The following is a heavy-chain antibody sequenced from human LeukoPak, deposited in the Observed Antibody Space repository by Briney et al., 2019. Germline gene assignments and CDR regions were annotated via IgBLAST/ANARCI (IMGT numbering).Heavy chain of an antibody. D-gene: IGHD7-27*01. CDR3: ARETGDQGTDA. CDR1: GYSFTSYS. CDR2: ISGLNGDT. Sequence: GASVKVSCKASGYSFTSYSISWVRPAPAQGLEWMGWISGLNGDTNFAQKFQARVTMTIDTPASTAYMELRSLRADDTAMYYCARETGDQGTDAWGQGTSVIVSS. V-gene: IGHV1-18*04. J-gene: IGHJ6*02.